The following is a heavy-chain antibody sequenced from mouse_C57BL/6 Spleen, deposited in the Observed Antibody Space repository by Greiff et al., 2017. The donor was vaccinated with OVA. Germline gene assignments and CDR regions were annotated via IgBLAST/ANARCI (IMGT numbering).Heavy chain of an antibody. V-gene: IGHV5-4*01. CDR1: GFTFSSYA. CDR3: ARTFITTVGEPILDY. Sequence: EVQRVESGGGLVKPGGSLKLSCAASGFTFSSYAMSWVRQTPEQRLAWVATISDGGSYTYYPANVKGRFTISRDNAKNNLYLQMSHLKSEDTAMYYCARTFITTVGEPILDYWGQGTTLTVSS. CDR2: ISDGGSYT. D-gene: IGHD1-1*01. J-gene: IGHJ2*01.